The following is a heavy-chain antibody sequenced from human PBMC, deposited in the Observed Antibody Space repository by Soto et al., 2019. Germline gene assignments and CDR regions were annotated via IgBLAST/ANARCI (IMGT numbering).Heavy chain of an antibody. CDR3: ARDSPPDNDLAAAFDI. V-gene: IGHV6-1*01. Sequence: PSQTLSLTCAISGDSVSSNSAAWNWIRQSPSRGLEWLGRKYYRSKWYNDYAVSVKSRITINPDKSKNQLSLQLNSVTPADTAVYYCARDSPPDNDLAAAFDIWGQGTMVTVSS. CDR1: GDSVSSNSAA. J-gene: IGHJ3*02. D-gene: IGHD1-1*01. CDR2: KYYRSKWYN.